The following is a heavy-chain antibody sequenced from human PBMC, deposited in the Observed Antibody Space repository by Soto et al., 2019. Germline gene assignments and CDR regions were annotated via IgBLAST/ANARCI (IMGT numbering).Heavy chain of an antibody. CDR1: GFTFSSHA. J-gene: IGHJ4*02. CDR3: AKDPGAVAGNYVDF. Sequence: EVQLLESGGGLVQRGGSLRLSCAASGFTFSSHAMTWVRQARGKGLEWVSATGALGISTYYADSVKGRFTISRDNSNNTLYLQMNSLRVEATAVYSCAKDPGAVAGNYVDFWGQGTEVTVSS. CDR2: TGALGIST. D-gene: IGHD2-15*01. V-gene: IGHV3-23*01.